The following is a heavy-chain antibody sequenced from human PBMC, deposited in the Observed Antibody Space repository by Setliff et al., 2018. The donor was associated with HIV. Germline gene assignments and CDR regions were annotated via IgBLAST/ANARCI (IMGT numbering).Heavy chain of an antibody. Sequence: ASVQVSCKASGGTFSSYAISWVRQAPGHGLEWMGWINAGNGDTGYSQKFQGRVTIYRDTSATTAYMEWRSLRAEDTAVYYCARDGWELDRFRADYFDYWGQGALVTVSS. J-gene: IGHJ4*02. V-gene: IGHV1-3*01. CDR3: ARDGWELDRFRADYFDY. D-gene: IGHD3-10*01. CDR2: INAGNGDT. CDR1: GGTFSSYA.